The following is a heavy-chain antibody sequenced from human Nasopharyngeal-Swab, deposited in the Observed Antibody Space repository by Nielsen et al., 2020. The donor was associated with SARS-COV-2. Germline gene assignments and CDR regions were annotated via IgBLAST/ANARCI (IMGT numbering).Heavy chain of an antibody. Sequence: GSLRLSCAASGFTFSSYSMNWVRQAPGKGLEWVSAISGSGGSTYYADSVKGRFTISRDNSKNTLYLQMNSLRAEDTAVYYCAKDDRRSQWLVDYYYGMDVWGQGTTVTVSS. CDR3: AKDDRRSQWLVDYYYGMDV. J-gene: IGHJ6*02. D-gene: IGHD6-19*01. CDR1: GFTFSSYS. CDR2: ISGSGGST. V-gene: IGHV3-23*01.